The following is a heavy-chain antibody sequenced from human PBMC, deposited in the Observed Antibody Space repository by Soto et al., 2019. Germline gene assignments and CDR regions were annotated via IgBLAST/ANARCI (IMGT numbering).Heavy chain of an antibody. J-gene: IGHJ5*02. D-gene: IGHD3-22*01. CDR2: IYHSGST. CDR1: GGSISSSDYY. Sequence: PSETLSLTCTVSGGSISSSDYYWSWVRQPPGTGLEWIGYIYHSGSTYYNPSLKSRVTISQDTSKNQFSLWLSSVTAADTAVYYCARIGSDSCGYYLNWFDPWGQGTPVTVSS. CDR3: ARIGSDSCGYYLNWFDP. V-gene: IGHV4-30-4*01.